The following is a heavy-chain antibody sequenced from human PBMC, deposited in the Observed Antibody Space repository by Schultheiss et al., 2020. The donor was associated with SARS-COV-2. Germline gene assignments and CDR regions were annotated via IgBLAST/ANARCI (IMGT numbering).Heavy chain of an antibody. CDR3: AKGHSTVTRGY. J-gene: IGHJ4*02. D-gene: IGHD4-17*01. Sequence: GGSLRLSCAASGFTFSSYWMSWVRQAPGKGLEWVAVISYDGSNKYYADSVKGRFTISRDNSKNTLYLQMNSLRAEDTAVYYCAKGHSTVTRGYWGQGTLVTVSS. V-gene: IGHV3-30*18. CDR2: ISYDGSNK. CDR1: GFTFSSYW.